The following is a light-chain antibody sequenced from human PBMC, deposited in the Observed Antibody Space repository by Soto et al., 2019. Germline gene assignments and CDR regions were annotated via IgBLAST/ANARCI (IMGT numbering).Light chain of an antibody. CDR1: QSVSSN. CDR3: QQYTNWPFT. CDR2: GAS. Sequence: EIVMTQSPATLSVSPGAGATLSCRASQSVSSNLAWYQLRPGRAPRLLIYGASARATGIPARFSGSGSGTDFTLTITSLQSEDFAVYCCQQYTNWPFTFGQGTKVEIK. J-gene: IGKJ2*01. V-gene: IGKV3D-15*01.